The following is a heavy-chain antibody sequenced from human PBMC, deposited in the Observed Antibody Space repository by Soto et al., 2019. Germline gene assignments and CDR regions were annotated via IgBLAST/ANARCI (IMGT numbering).Heavy chain of an antibody. V-gene: IGHV4-31*03. J-gene: IGHJ4*02. D-gene: IGHD5-12*01. CDR3: ARDIQRYGGYGYYFDY. CDR2: IYYSGST. Sequence: SETLSLTCTVSGGSISSGGYYWSWIRQHPGKGLEWIGYIYYSGSTYYNPSLKSRVTISVDTSKNQFSLKLSSVTAADTAVYYCARDIQRYGGYGYYFDYWGQGALVTV. CDR1: GGSISSGGYY.